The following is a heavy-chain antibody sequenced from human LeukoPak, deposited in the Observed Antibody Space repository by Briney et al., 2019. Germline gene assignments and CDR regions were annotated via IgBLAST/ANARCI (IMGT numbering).Heavy chain of an antibody. D-gene: IGHD6-13*01. CDR3: ARDKVSAAGTYYYYGIDV. CDR2: IYYSGSS. V-gene: IGHV4-59*01. J-gene: IGHJ6*02. Sequence: PSETLSLNCTVSGVTISSYYWSWIRQPPGKGLEWIGYIYYSGSSNHNPSLKSRVTISVDTSTNQFSLKLSSVSAADAAVYECARDKVSAAGTYYYYGIDVWGQGTTVTVSS. CDR1: GVTISSYY.